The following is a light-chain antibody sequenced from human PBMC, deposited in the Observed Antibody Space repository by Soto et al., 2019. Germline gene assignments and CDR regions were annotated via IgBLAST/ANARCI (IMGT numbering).Light chain of an antibody. CDR1: QSVGTW. Sequence: DVQMTQSPSTLSASIGDRVFITCRASQSVGTWLAWYQQKPGKAPDLLIYDASNLEIGVPSRFSGSGSGTEFTLTINGLQPADFATYYCQQYYVYPLTFGGGTKVEIE. J-gene: IGKJ4*01. CDR2: DAS. CDR3: QQYYVYPLT. V-gene: IGKV1-5*01.